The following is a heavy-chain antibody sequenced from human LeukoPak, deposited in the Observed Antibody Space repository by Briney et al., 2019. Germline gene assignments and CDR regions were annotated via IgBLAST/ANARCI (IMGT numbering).Heavy chain of an antibody. V-gene: IGHV4-30-4*07. Sequence: KPSETLSLTCAVSGGSISSGGYSWSWIRQPPGKGLEWIGYIYYSGSTYYNPSLKSRVTMSVDTSKNQFSLKLSSVTAADTAVYYCASQTIAVAGTTPSFDYWGQGTLVTVSS. D-gene: IGHD6-19*01. CDR1: GGSISSGGYS. J-gene: IGHJ4*02. CDR3: ASQTIAVAGTTPSFDY. CDR2: IYYSGST.